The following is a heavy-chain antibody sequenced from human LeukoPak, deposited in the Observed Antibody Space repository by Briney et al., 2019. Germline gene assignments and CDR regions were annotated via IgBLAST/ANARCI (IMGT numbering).Heavy chain of an antibody. D-gene: IGHD1-26*01. CDR2: ISGSGGST. V-gene: IGHV3-23*01. Sequence: GGSLRLSCAASGFTFSSYAMSWVRQAPGKGLEWVSAISGSGGSTYYADSVKGRFTISRDNSKNTLYLQMNSLRAEDTAVYYCARDNSGIVGGNAFDIWGQGTMVTVSS. CDR3: ARDNSGIVGGNAFDI. CDR1: GFTFSSYA. J-gene: IGHJ3*02.